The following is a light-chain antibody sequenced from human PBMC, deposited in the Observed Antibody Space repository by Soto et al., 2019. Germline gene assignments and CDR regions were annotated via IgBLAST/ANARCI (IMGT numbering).Light chain of an antibody. CDR1: QSISSW. V-gene: IGKV1-5*03. J-gene: IGKJ1*01. CDR3: QQYDVYST. Sequence: DIQISQSPSTLSASVGCTVTITCRASQSISSWLAWYQQKPGIAPKLLIYKASTLQSGVPSRFSGSGYGTVFTLTISRLQPDDSATYYCQQYDVYSTFGQGTKVEIK. CDR2: KAS.